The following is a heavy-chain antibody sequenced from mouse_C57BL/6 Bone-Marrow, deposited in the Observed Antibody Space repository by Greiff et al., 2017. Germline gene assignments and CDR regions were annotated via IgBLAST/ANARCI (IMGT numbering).Heavy chain of an antibody. CDR2: IDPENGAT. CDR1: GFNIKDDY. Sequence: EVQLQQSGAELVRPGASVKLSCTASGFNIKDDYMHWVKQRPEQGLEWIGWIDPENGATEYASKFQGKAAITADTSSNTAYLQLSSLTSEDTAVYYCTTWGGREFAYWGQGTLVTVSA. J-gene: IGHJ3*01. V-gene: IGHV14-4*01. D-gene: IGHD3-3*01. CDR3: TTWGGREFAY.